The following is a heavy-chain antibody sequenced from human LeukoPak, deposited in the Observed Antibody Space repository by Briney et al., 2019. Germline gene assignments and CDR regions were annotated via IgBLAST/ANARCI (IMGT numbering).Heavy chain of an antibody. Sequence: PSETLSLTCTVSGGSVRSSYYYWGWIRQPPGKGLEWIGSIYDSGSTYYNPSLKSRVTISVDTSKNQFSLKLSSVTAADTAVYYCARDNVLGYCSGGSCPGLDVWGQGTTVTVSS. CDR2: IYDSGST. J-gene: IGHJ6*02. V-gene: IGHV4-39*07. D-gene: IGHD2-15*01. CDR3: ARDNVLGYCSGGSCPGLDV. CDR1: GGSVRSSYYY.